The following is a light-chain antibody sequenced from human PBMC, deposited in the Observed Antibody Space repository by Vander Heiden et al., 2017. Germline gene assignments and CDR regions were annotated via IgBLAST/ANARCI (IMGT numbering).Light chain of an antibody. CDR2: GAS. V-gene: IGKV1-39*01. J-gene: IGKJ4*01. CDR1: QSISSY. CDR3: QQSYSPLLT. Sequence: DIHMTQSPPSLSASVGDRLPITCRETQSISSYLNWYQHSPGKAPNLLIYGASSLRTGVPQRFSGSGSGTDFTLTISSLQPEDHATYYCQQSYSPLLTFGGGTKVEIK.